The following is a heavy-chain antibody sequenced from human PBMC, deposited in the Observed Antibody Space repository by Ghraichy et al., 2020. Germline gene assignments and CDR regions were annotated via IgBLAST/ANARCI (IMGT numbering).Heavy chain of an antibody. CDR1: GGSISSYY. Sequence: SKTLSLTCTVSGGSISSYYWSWIRQPAGKGLEWIGRIYTSGSTNYNPSLKSRVTMSVDTSKNQFSLKLSSVTAADTAVYYCARGNSSWVLEYGMDVWGQGTTVTVSS. J-gene: IGHJ6*02. D-gene: IGHD6-13*01. CDR3: ARGNSSWVLEYGMDV. CDR2: IYTSGST. V-gene: IGHV4-4*07.